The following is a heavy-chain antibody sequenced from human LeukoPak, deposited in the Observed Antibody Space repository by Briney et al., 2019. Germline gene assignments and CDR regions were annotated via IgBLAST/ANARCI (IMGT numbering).Heavy chain of an antibody. CDR2: INPNSGGT. D-gene: IGHD2-2*01. Sequence: ASVKVSCKASGYTFTGYYMHWVRQAPGQGLEWMGRINPNSGGTNYAQKFQGRVTMTRDTSISTAYMELSSLRSEDTAVYYCARESRHCSSTSCYRWFDPWGQGTLVTVSS. CDR1: GYTFTGYY. V-gene: IGHV1-2*06. CDR3: ARESRHCSSTSCYRWFDP. J-gene: IGHJ5*02.